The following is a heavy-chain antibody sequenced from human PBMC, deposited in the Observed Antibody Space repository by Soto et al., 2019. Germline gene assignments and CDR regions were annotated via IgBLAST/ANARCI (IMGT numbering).Heavy chain of an antibody. Sequence: QVQLQESGPGLVKPTETLSLTCTVSGDSIRSYYWSWIRQPPGKGLEWIGYIYYSGTTNYNPSLKSRVTISVDASKNQFSLRLTSVTAADTAVYYCAIVTAVAGYRGQGTLVTVSS. D-gene: IGHD2-15*01. CDR2: IYYSGTT. CDR3: AIVTAVAGY. V-gene: IGHV4-59*01. J-gene: IGHJ4*02. CDR1: GDSIRSYY.